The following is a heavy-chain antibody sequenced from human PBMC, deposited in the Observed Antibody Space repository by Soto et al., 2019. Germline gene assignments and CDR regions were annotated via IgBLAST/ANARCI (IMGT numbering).Heavy chain of an antibody. CDR2: IRSKGYNYAT. Sequence: GGSLRLSCAASGFNFSGSVIHWVRQASGKGLEWVGRIRSKGYNYATAYAASVEGRFTVSRDDSKNTAYLQMNSLKSEDTAVYYCSRLVVWGQGSLVTVSS. CDR3: SRLVV. CDR1: GFNFSGSV. V-gene: IGHV3-73*01. J-gene: IGHJ4*02. D-gene: IGHD2-15*01.